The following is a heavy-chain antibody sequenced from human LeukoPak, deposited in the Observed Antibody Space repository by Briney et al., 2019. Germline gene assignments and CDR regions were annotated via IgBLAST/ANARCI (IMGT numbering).Heavy chain of an antibody. CDR1: GGSISSSSYY. D-gene: IGHD3-22*01. J-gene: IGHJ4*02. CDR2: IYYSGTT. V-gene: IGHV4-39*07. CDR3: ARVLRGYYFDY. Sequence: SETLSLTCTVSGGSISSSSYYWGWVRQPPEKGLESIGCIYYSGTTYYSPSLESRVTVSVDTSKNQFSLKLKFVTAADTAVYYCARVLRGYYFDYWGQGSLVTVSS.